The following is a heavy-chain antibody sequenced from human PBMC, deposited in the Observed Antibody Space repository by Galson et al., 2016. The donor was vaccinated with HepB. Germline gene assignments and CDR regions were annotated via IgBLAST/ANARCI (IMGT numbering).Heavy chain of an antibody. CDR3: ARDLSGRSGLDY. J-gene: IGHJ4*02. D-gene: IGHD3-10*01. CDR2: IWYDGVNK. V-gene: IGHV3-33*01. CDR1: GFTFSTYG. Sequence: SLRLSCAASGFTFSTYGMHWVRQAPGKGLEWVAVIWYDGVNKYYADSVKGRLTISRDNSKNTLYLQMNSLRAEDTAVYYCARDLSGRSGLDYWGQGTLVTVPS.